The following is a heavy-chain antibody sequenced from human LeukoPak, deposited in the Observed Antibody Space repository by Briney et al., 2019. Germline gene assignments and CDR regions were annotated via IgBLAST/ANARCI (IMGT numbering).Heavy chain of an antibody. CDR1: GYTFTGYY. D-gene: IGHD2-2*01. Sequence: ASVKVSCKASGYTFTGYYMHWVRQAPGQGLEWMGWINPNSGGTNYAQKFQGRVTMTRDTSISTAYMELSRLRSDDTAVYYCARDGNTVVVPAAMVVGVWFDPWGQGTLVTVSS. CDR3: ARDGNTVVVPAAMVVGVWFDP. J-gene: IGHJ5*02. V-gene: IGHV1-2*02. CDR2: INPNSGGT.